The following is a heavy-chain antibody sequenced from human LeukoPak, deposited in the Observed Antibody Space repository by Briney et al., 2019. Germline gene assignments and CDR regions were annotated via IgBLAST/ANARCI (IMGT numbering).Heavy chain of an antibody. CDR1: GFTFSNYA. D-gene: IGHD3-9*01. CDR3: AKWGDYDVLTGHYVPDY. Sequence: GGSLRLSCAASGFTFSNYAMSWVRQAPGKGLEWVSAILGSGGSTYYADSVKGRFTVSRDNSKSTLYLQMNSLRAEDTALYYCAKWGDYDVLTGHYVPDYWGQGTLVTVSS. J-gene: IGHJ4*02. V-gene: IGHV3-23*01. CDR2: ILGSGGST.